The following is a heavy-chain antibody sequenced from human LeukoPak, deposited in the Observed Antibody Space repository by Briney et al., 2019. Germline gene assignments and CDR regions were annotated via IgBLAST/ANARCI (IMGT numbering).Heavy chain of an antibody. V-gene: IGHV4-61*02. CDR3: ASSIVGATEPIDY. J-gene: IGHJ4*02. CDR2: IYTSGST. D-gene: IGHD1-26*01. CDR1: GGSISSGSYY. Sequence: SETLSLTCTVSGGSISSGSYYWSWLRQPAGMGLEWIGRIYTSGSTNYNPSLKSRVTISVDTSKNQFSLKLSSVTAADTAVYYCASSIVGATEPIDYWGQGTLVTVSS.